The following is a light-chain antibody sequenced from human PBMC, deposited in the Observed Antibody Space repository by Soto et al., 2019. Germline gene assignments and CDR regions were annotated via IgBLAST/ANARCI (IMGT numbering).Light chain of an antibody. CDR3: CSYTSSSTLL. CDR2: DVT. CDR1: SSDVGGYNY. V-gene: IGLV2-14*03. J-gene: IGLJ2*01. Sequence: QSALTQPASVSGSPGQSITISCTGSSSDVGGYNYVSWYQQHPGKAPKLLIYDVTKRPSGVSNRFSGSKSGNTASLTISGLQAEDEADYYCCSYTSSSTLLFGGGTKVTVL.